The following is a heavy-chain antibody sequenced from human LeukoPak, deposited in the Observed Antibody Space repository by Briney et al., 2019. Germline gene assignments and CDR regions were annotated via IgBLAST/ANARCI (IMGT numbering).Heavy chain of an antibody. CDR1: GGSFSGYY. J-gene: IGHJ6*02. V-gene: IGHV4-34*01. CDR2: INHSGST. Sequence: SETLSLTCAVYGGSFSGYYWSWIRQPPGKGLEWIGEINHSGSTNYNPSLKSRVTISVDTSKNQFSLSLTSVTAADTAVYYCARQDSYDVDVWGQGTTVTVSS. CDR3: ARQDSYDVDV.